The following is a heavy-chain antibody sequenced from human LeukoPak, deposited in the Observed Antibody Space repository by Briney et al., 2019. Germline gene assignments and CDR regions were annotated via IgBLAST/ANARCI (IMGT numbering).Heavy chain of an antibody. CDR3: AKDGGGIVVPAALDY. CDR2: ISGSGGST. CDR1: GFTFSSFA. D-gene: IGHD2-2*01. Sequence: GGSLRLSCAASGFTFSSFAMSWVRQAPGKGLEWVSAISGSGGSTYYADSVKGRFTISRDNSKNTLYLQMNSLRAEDTAVYYCAKDGGGIVVPAALDYWGQGTLVTVSS. J-gene: IGHJ4*02. V-gene: IGHV3-23*01.